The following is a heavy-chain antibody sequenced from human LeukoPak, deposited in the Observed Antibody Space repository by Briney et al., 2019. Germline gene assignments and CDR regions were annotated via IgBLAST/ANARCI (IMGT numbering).Heavy chain of an antibody. V-gene: IGHV3-20*04. CDR1: GFTFDDYG. CDR2: INWNGGST. D-gene: IGHD2-2*01. J-gene: IGHJ5*02. Sequence: TGGSLRLSCAASGFTFDDYGMSWVCQAPGKGLKWVSGINWNGGSTGYADSVKGRFTISRDNAKNSLYLQMNSLRAEDTALYYCARVVGRNWFDPWGQGTLVTVSS. CDR3: ARVVGRNWFDP.